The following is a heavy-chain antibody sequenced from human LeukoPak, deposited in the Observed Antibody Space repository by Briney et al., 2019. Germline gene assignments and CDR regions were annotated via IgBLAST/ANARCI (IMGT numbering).Heavy chain of an antibody. D-gene: IGHD1-26*01. J-gene: IGHJ5*02. CDR1: GGSFSGYY. Sequence: SETLSLTCAVYGGSFSGYYWSWVRQPPGKGLEWIGEINHSGSTNYNPSLKSRVTISVDTSKNQFSLKLSSVTAADTAVYYCARARWGAPVDPWGQGTLVTVSS. CDR2: INHSGST. V-gene: IGHV4-34*01. CDR3: ARARWGAPVDP.